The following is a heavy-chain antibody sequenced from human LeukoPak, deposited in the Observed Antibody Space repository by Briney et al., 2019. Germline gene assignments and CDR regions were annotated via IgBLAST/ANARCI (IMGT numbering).Heavy chain of an antibody. J-gene: IGHJ5*02. V-gene: IGHV3-48*03. CDR2: INRGGGIT. CDR3: AALWFDP. CDR1: GFIFSNYE. Sequence: GGSLRLSCAASGFIFSNYEMNWVRQAPGKGLEWVSYINRGGGITYYVDSVRGRFTISRDNTKNALYLQMNSLRAEDTAVYYCAALWFDPWGRGTLVTVPS.